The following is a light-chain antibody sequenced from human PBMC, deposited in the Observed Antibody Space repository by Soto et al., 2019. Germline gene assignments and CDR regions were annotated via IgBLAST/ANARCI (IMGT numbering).Light chain of an antibody. CDR1: SGDIGGYDY. J-gene: IGLJ1*01. Sequence: QSALTQPAPVSGYPGQSITISCTGTSGDIGGYDYVSWYQQHPGKAPKLMIYDVSNRPSGVSNRFSGSKSGTTASLTISGLQAEDEADYYCSSYTSSNTYVFGTGTKLTVL. V-gene: IGLV2-14*03. CDR3: SSYTSSNTYV. CDR2: DVS.